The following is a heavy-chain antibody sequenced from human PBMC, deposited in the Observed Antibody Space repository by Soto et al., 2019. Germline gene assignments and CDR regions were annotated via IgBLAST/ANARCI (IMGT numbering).Heavy chain of an antibody. J-gene: IGHJ4*02. CDR2: ISGSGGST. CDR1: GFTFSSYA. CDR3: AKDSEVLWFGELLYSYFDY. D-gene: IGHD3-10*01. Sequence: GGSLRLSCAASGFTFSSYAMSWVRQAPGKGLEWVSAISGSGGSTYYADSVKGRFTISRDNSKNTLYLQMNSLRAEDTAVYYCAKDSEVLWFGELLYSYFDYWGQGTLVTVSS. V-gene: IGHV3-23*01.